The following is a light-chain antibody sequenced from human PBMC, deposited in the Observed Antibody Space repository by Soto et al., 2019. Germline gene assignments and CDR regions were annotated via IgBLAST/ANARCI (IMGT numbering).Light chain of an antibody. J-gene: IGKJ1*01. Sequence: DIQMTQSPSTLPASVGDSVTITCRASESISSWLAWFQQRPGKAPKLLIQKASILESGVPSRFSGSESGTEFTLTISSLQPDDFATYFCQQYSAKWSFGQGTKVEIK. V-gene: IGKV1-5*03. CDR1: ESISSW. CDR3: QQYSAKWS. CDR2: KAS.